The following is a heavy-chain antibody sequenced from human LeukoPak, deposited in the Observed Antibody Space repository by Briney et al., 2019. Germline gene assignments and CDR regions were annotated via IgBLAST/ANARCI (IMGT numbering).Heavy chain of an antibody. V-gene: IGHV1-46*01. CDR1: GYTFTSYY. CDR3: ARDLPRGVVPAVIDY. CDR2: INPSGGST. Sequence: GASVKVSCKASGYTFTSYYMYWVRQTPGQGLEWMGIINPSGGSTSYAQKFQGRVTMTRDTSTSTVYMELSSLRSEDTAVYYCARDLPRGVVPAVIDYGGQGTLVTVSS. J-gene: IGHJ4*02. D-gene: IGHD2-2*01.